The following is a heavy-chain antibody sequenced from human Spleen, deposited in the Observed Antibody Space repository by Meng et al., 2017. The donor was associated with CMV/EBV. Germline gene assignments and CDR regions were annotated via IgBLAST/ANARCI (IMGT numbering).Heavy chain of an antibody. CDR2: IRGDGGVK. CDR3: ARGGDYGDY. V-gene: IGHV3-7*01. CDR1: GFTFSGYW. J-gene: IGHJ4*02. Sequence: GSLRLSCAASGFTFSGYWMSWVRQAPGKGLEWVANIRGDGGVKNCVDSVKGRFTISRDNAENSLYLQMSNLRAEDTAVYYCARGGDYGDYWGQGTLVTVSS. D-gene: IGHD4-17*01.